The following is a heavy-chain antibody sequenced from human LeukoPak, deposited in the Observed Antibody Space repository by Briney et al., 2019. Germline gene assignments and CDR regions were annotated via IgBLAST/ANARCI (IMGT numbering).Heavy chain of an antibody. CDR3: ARDRGYCSRTSCYLYYFDY. Sequence: PGGSLRLSCAASGFTFSSYWMHWVRQAPGKGLVWVSRINSDGSSTSYADSVKGRFTISRDNAKDSLYLQMNSLRAEDTAVYFCARDRGYCSRTSCYLYYFDYWGQGTLVTVSS. J-gene: IGHJ4*02. D-gene: IGHD2-2*01. CDR2: INSDGSST. V-gene: IGHV3-74*01. CDR1: GFTFSSYW.